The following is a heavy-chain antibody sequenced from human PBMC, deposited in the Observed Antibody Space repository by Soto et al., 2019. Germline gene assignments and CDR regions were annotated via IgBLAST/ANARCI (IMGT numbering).Heavy chain of an antibody. D-gene: IGHD6-19*01. CDR2: IYLSDSDT. Sequence: PGESLKTSCKGSGSSFTSYWIAWVRQMPGKGLEWMGIIYLSDSDTRYSPSFQGRVTISADKSISTAYLQWSSLKASDTAMYYCARYSSGWPYYFDYWGQGTLVTVSS. V-gene: IGHV5-51*01. CDR1: GSSFTSYW. CDR3: ARYSSGWPYYFDY. J-gene: IGHJ4*02.